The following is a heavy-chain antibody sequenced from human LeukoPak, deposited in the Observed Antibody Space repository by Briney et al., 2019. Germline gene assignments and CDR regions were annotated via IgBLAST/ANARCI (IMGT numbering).Heavy chain of an antibody. J-gene: IGHJ4*02. CDR3: ASHTTEGPLDY. CDR1: GGSFSNYY. D-gene: IGHD4-17*01. CDR2: INHSGST. V-gene: IGHV4-34*01. Sequence: PSETLSLTCAVYGGSFSNYYWNWIRQPPGKGLEWIGEINHSGSTNYNPSLKSRVTISVDTSKNQFSLKLSSVTAADTAVYYCASHTTEGPLDYCGQGTLVTVSS.